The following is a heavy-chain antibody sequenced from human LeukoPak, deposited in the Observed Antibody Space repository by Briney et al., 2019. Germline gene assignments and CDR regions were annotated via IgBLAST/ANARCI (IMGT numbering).Heavy chain of an antibody. CDR3: ARDLDYGDYVDY. V-gene: IGHV3-21*01. J-gene: IGHJ4*02. CDR1: GFTFSSYS. Sequence: GGSLRLSCAASGFTFSSYSMNWARQAPGKGLEWVSSISSSSSYIYYADPVKGRFTISRDNAKNSLYLQMNSLRAEDTAVYYCARDLDYGDYVDYWGQGTLVTVSS. D-gene: IGHD4-17*01. CDR2: ISSSSSYI.